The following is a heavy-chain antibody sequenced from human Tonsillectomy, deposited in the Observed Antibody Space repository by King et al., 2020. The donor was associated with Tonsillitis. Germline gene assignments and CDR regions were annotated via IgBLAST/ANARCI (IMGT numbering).Heavy chain of an antibody. Sequence: LQLQESGPGLVKPSETLSLTCTVSGGSISSSSYYWGWIRQPPGQGLEWIGSIYYSGSTYYNPSLKSRVTISVDTSKNQFSLKLSSVTAADTAVYYCAGLMVRGVIEFRPDWGQGTLVTVSS. V-gene: IGHV4-39*07. CDR2: IYYSGST. J-gene: IGHJ4*02. CDR1: GGSISSSSYY. D-gene: IGHD3-10*01. CDR3: AGLMVRGVIEFRPD.